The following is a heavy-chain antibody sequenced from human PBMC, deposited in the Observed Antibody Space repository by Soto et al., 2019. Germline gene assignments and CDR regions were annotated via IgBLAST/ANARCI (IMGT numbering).Heavy chain of an antibody. CDR1: CGSIYRSGYY. Sequence: SETLSLTCTSSCGSIYRSGYYWGWIRQPPGRGLEWIGNIDYNGVTYSNPSLKSRVTISRDTSKNQFSLKLTSVTAADTALYYCGKVLVGATGHTDSDSWGPGTLVTVSS. V-gene: IGHV4-39*01. D-gene: IGHD2-15*01. CDR2: IDYNGVT. CDR3: GKVLVGATGHTDSDS. J-gene: IGHJ4*02.